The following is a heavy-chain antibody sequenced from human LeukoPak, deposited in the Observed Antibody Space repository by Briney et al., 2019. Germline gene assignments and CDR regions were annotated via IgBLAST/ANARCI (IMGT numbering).Heavy chain of an antibody. J-gene: IGHJ4*02. V-gene: IGHV3-66*01. CDR1: GFTVSNNY. Sequence: GGSLRLSCAASGFTVSNNYMSWVRQAPGKGLEWVSVIYSVNRTSYADPVKGRFTISRDSSKNTLCLQMNSLRAEDTAVYYCARSPPWAPLDYWGQGTLVTVSS. CDR2: IYSVNRT. CDR3: ARSPPWAPLDY.